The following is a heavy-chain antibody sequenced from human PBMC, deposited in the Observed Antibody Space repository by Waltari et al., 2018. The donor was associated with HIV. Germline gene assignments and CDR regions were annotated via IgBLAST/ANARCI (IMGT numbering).Heavy chain of an antibody. Sequence: QVQLQESGPGLVKPSQTLSLTCTVSGGSLGSGSYYWSWIRQPAGKGREWIGRIYTSGSTNYNPSLKSRVTISVDTSKNQFSLKLSSVTAADTAVYYCARTLITAPEIFEWSSNWFDPWGQGTLVTVSS. D-gene: IGHD3-3*01. J-gene: IGHJ5*02. V-gene: IGHV4-61*02. CDR3: ARTLITAPEIFEWSSNWFDP. CDR2: IYTSGST. CDR1: GGSLGSGSYY.